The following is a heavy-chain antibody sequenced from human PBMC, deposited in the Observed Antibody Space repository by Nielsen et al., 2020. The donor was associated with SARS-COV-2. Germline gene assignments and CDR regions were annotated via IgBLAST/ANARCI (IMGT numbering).Heavy chain of an antibody. CDR1: GFTFSSYA. D-gene: IGHD3-22*01. J-gene: IGHJ4*02. V-gene: IGHV3-23*01. CDR3: AKNSDSSGYYGDPFDY. CDR2: ISGSGGST. Sequence: GESLKISCAASGFTFSSYAMSWVRQAPGKGLEWVSAISGSGGSTYYADSVKGRFTISRDNSKNTLYLQMNSLRAEDTAVYYCAKNSDSSGYYGDPFDYWGQGTLVTVSS.